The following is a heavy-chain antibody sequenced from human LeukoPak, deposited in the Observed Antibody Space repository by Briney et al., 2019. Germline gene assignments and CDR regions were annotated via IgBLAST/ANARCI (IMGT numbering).Heavy chain of an antibody. D-gene: IGHD4-11*01. CDR1: GFTFSSYS. CDR3: AKPPYSSYVVPTV. J-gene: IGHJ4*02. V-gene: IGHV3-23*01. Sequence: PGGSLRLSCAASGFTFSSYSMGWVRQAPGKGLEWVSLITGSGDYTYYADSVKGRFTISRDNSKNTLYLQMNSLRAEDTAVYYCAKPPYSSYVVPTVWGQGTLVTVSP. CDR2: ITGSGDYT.